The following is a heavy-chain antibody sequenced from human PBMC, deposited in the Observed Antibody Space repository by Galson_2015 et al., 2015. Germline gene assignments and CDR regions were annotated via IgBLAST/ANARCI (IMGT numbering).Heavy chain of an antibody. J-gene: IGHJ3*02. CDR3: AKSMGDYDKAFDI. CDR1: GYTFTGYY. CDR2: INPNSGGT. D-gene: IGHD3-22*01. V-gene: IGHV1-2*04. Sequence: SVKVSCKASGYTFTGYYMHWVRQAPGQGLEWMGWINPNSGGTNYAQKFLGWVTMTRDTSISTAYMELSRLRSDDTAVYYCAKSMGDYDKAFDIWGQGTMVTVSS.